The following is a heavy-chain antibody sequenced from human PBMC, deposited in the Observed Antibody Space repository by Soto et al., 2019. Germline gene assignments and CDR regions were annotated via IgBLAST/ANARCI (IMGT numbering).Heavy chain of an antibody. Sequence: EVQLLESGGGLVQPGGSLRLSCTASGFTFSSYAMSWVRQAPGKGLELVSLISASGGGTYYADSVKGRFTISRDNSKNTLYLQMNSLRAEDTDVYYCAKHAAAAAPDYWGQGTQVTVSS. CDR3: AKHAAAAAPDY. CDR1: GFTFSSYA. V-gene: IGHV3-23*01. J-gene: IGHJ4*02. D-gene: IGHD6-13*01. CDR2: ISASGGGT.